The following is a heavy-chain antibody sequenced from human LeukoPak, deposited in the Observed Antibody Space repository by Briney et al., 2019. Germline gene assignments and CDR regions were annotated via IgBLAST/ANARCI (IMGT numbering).Heavy chain of an antibody. CDR2: VNGAGTST. CDR1: RFTFSSYW. D-gene: IGHD1-26*01. Sequence: GGSLTLSCVASRFTFSSYWMHWVRQAPGKGLVWVSRVNGAGTSTTYADSVKGRFTISRDNAKNTLYLHMNSLSAEDTAVYYCARRHLPVEATGRDDYWGQGTLVTVSS. CDR3: ARRHLPVEATGRDDY. V-gene: IGHV3-74*03. J-gene: IGHJ4*02.